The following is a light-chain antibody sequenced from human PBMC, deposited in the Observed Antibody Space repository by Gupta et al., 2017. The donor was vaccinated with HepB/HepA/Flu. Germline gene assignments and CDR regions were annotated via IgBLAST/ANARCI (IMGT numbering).Light chain of an antibody. CDR1: QSVSSSY. CDR2: GAS. CDR3: QQYGSSPPVT. J-gene: IGKJ4*01. V-gene: IGKV3-20*01. Sequence: EIVLTQSPGTLSLSPGERATPSCRASQSVSSSYLAWYQQKPGQAPRLLIYGASSRATGIPDRFSGSGSGTDFTLTISRREPEDFAVYYCQQYGSSPPVTFGGGTXVEIK.